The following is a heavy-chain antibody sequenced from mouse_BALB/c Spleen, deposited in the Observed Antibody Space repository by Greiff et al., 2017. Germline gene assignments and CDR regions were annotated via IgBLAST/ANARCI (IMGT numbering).Heavy chain of an antibody. CDR2: INPSNGGT. CDR1: GYTFTSYY. J-gene: IGHJ4*01. CDR3: TRGGLRRGYYAMDY. V-gene: IGHV1S81*02. D-gene: IGHD2-4*01. Sequence: QVQLQQSGAELVKPGASVKLSCKASGYTFTSYYMYWVKQRPGQGLEWIGGINPSNGGTNFNEKFKSKATLTVDKSSSTAYMQLSSLTSEDSAVYYCTRGGLRRGYYAMDYWGQGTSVTVSS.